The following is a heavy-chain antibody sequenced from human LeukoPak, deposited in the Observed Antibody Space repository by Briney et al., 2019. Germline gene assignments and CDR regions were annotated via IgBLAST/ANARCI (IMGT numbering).Heavy chain of an antibody. D-gene: IGHD3-10*01. J-gene: IGHJ6*02. Sequence: SGGSLRLSCAASGFTFSSYGRQGLRQAPGKGLEWVAVISYDGSNKYYADCVKGRFTISRENSKNTLYLQKNSLRAEDTAVYYCAKEHGSGSHYYYYGMDGWGQGTTVTVSS. CDR1: GFTFSSYG. CDR2: ISYDGSNK. V-gene: IGHV3-30*18. CDR3: AKEHGSGSHYYYYGMDG.